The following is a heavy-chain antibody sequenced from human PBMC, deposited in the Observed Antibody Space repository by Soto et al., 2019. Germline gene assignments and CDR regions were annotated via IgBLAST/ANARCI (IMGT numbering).Heavy chain of an antibody. CDR3: ARSYYSSSLTYYFDY. CDR2: IYYSGST. D-gene: IGHD6-13*01. V-gene: IGHV4-39*01. CDR1: GGSISSSSYY. Sequence: SETLSLTCTVSGGSISSSSYYWGWIRQPPGKGLEWIGSIYYSGSTYYNPSLKSRVTISVDTSKNQFSLKLSSVTAADTAVYYCARSYYSSSLTYYFDYWGQGTLVTVSS. J-gene: IGHJ4*02.